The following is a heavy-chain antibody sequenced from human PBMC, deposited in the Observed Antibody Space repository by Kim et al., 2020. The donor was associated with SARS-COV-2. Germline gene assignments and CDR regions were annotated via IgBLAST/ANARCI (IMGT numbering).Heavy chain of an antibody. CDR1: GYTFTNYG. V-gene: IGHV1-18*01. J-gene: IGHJ4*02. D-gene: IGHD1-26*01. Sequence: ASVKVSCRASGYTFTNYGITWVRQAPGQGLEWMGWISAQDGNTKYAQRLQGRVTMTTDASTRTAYMELRRLRSDDTAFYFCARAGPLVGAFVDYWGQGSLVTVPS. CDR3: ARAGPLVGAFVDY. CDR2: ISAQDGNT.